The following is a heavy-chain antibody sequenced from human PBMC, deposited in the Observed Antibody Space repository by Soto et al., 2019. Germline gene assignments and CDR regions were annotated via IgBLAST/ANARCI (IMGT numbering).Heavy chain of an antibody. J-gene: IGHJ6*02. Sequence: PSQTLSLTCAISGDSVSSNSAAWNWIRQSPSRGLWWLGRTYYRSKWYNDYAVSVKSRITINPDTSKNQFSLQLNSVTPEETAVYYCARQRGAVAGRPYGMDVWGQGTTVTVSS. CDR2: TYYRSKWYN. V-gene: IGHV6-1*01. CDR3: ARQRGAVAGRPYGMDV. D-gene: IGHD6-19*01. CDR1: GDSVSSNSAA.